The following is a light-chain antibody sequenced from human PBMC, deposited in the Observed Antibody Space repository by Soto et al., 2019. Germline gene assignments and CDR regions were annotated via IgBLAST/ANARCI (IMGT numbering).Light chain of an antibody. CDR3: QSYDSSLFYV. V-gene: IGLV1-40*01. Sequence: QSVLTHPPSVSGAPGQRVTISCTGSSSNIGAGYDVHWYQQLPGTAPKLLIYGNTNRPSGVPDRFSGSKSGTSASLAITGLQAEDEADYYCQSYDSSLFYVFGIGTKVTVL. CDR1: SSNIGAGYD. J-gene: IGLJ1*01. CDR2: GNT.